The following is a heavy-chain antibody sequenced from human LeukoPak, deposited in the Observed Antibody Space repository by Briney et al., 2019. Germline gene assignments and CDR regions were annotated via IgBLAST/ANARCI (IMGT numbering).Heavy chain of an antibody. V-gene: IGHV3-23*01. J-gene: IGHJ4*02. CDR3: ARGAPDIVVVPAAHKFDF. Sequence: PGGSLRLSCAASGFTFGSYVMSWVRQAPGKGLEWVSSINTSGGSTYYADSVKGRFTISRDNSKNTLYLQMNSLRAEDTAVYYCARGAPDIVVVPAAHKFDFWGQGTLVTVSS. CDR2: INTSGGST. CDR1: GFTFGSYV. D-gene: IGHD2-2*01.